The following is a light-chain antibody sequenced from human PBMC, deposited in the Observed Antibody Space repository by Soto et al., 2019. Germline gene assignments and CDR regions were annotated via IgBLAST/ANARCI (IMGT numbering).Light chain of an antibody. CDR2: GAS. CDR3: QQCNESPLT. CDR1: QSVSSN. Sequence: EIVMTQSPATLSVSPGERATLSCRASQSVSSNLAWYQQKPGQAPRLLIYGASTRATGIPARFSGSGSGTEFTLTISSLQSEDFAVYYCQQCNESPLTFGGGTKVEIK. V-gene: IGKV3-15*01. J-gene: IGKJ4*01.